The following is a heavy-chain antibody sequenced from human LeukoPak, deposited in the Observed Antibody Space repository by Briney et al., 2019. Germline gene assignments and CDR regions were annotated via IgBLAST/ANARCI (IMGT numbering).Heavy chain of an antibody. Sequence: GGSLRLSCAASGFNFKAYNMSWIRQAPGKGLEWVAYISVSVTTKYYADSVQGQFTISRDNAKNSLYLQMNSLRAEDTAVYYCGRSYYDSSGYGRVVDWGQGTLVTVSS. CDR1: GFNFKAYN. V-gene: IGHV3-11*01. J-gene: IGHJ4*02. CDR3: GRSYYDSSGYGRVVD. CDR2: ISVSVTTK. D-gene: IGHD3-22*01.